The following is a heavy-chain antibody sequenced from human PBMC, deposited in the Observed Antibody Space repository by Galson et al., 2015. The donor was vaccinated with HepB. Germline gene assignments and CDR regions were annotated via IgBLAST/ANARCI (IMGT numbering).Heavy chain of an antibody. Sequence: SLRLSCAASGFTFSSYGMHWVRQAPGKGLEWVAVIWYDGSNKYYADSVKGRFTISRDNSKSTLYLQMNSLRAEDTAVYYCARGPRGISCSSTSCPNWFDPWVQGTLVTVSS. CDR3: ARGPRGISCSSTSCPNWFDP. D-gene: IGHD2-2*01. CDR1: GFTFSSYG. V-gene: IGHV3-33*01. CDR2: IWYDGSNK. J-gene: IGHJ5*02.